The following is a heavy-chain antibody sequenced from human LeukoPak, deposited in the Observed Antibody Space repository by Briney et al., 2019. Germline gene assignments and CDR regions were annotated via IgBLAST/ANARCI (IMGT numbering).Heavy chain of an antibody. CDR2: IYYSGST. Sequence: SETLSLTCDVSGFSISSGYYWGWIRQPPGKGLEWIGYIYYSGSTNYNPSLKSRVTISVDTSKNQFSLKLSSVTAADTAVYYCARQGYSSGYIDYWGQGTLVTVSS. D-gene: IGHD6-19*01. CDR3: ARQGYSSGYIDY. V-gene: IGHV4-38-2*01. CDR1: GFSISSGYY. J-gene: IGHJ4*02.